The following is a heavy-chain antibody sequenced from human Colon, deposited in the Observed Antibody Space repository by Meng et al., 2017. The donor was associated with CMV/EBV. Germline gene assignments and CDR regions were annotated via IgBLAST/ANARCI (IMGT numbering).Heavy chain of an antibody. J-gene: IGHJ5*02. Sequence: FTFSSQAMTWVRQDPGKGLEWVSGIRGEGDTNPHRTHYGYSVRGRVIISRDDSKNTLYLQMNSLRAEDTAIYYCAKDLLPGESGVEWPWGQGTLVTVSS. CDR1: FTFSSQA. CDR2: IRGEGDTNPHRT. D-gene: IGHD2-15*01. V-gene: IGHV3-23*01. CDR3: AKDLLPGESGVEWP.